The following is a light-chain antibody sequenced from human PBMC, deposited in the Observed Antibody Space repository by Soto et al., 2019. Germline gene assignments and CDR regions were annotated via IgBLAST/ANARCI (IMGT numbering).Light chain of an antibody. CDR3: QQYNNWPPFT. CDR1: QSVSTN. Sequence: EIVMTQSPATLSMSPGERAALSCRASQSVSTNLAWYQQKPGQAPRLLIYGASTRATRIPARFSGSGSGTEFTLTISSLQSEDFAVYYCQQYNNWPPFTFGPGTKVDI. V-gene: IGKV3-15*01. J-gene: IGKJ3*01. CDR2: GAS.